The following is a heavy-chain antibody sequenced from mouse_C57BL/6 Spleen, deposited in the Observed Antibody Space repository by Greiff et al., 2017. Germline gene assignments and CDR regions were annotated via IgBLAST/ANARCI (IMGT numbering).Heavy chain of an antibody. J-gene: IGHJ2*01. CDR2: ISYDGSN. V-gene: IGHV3-6*01. CDR3: ARDRGYYDYDGYYFDY. D-gene: IGHD2-4*01. Sequence: EVHLVESGPGLVKPSQSLSLTCSVTGYSITSGYYWNWIRQFPGNKLEWMGYISYDGSNNYNPSLKNRISITRDTSKNQFFLKLNSVTTEDTATYYCARDRGYYDYDGYYFDYWGQGTTLTVSS. CDR1: GYSITSGYY.